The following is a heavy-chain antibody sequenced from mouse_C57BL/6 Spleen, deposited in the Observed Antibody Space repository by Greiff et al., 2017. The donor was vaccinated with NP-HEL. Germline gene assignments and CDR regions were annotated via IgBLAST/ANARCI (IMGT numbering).Heavy chain of an antibody. CDR2: IYPSDSET. CDR3: ARPGLGGHYYAMDY. CDR1: GYTFTSYW. D-gene: IGHD4-1*01. V-gene: IGHV1-61*01. Sequence: QVQLQQPGAELVRPGSSVKLSCKASGYTFTSYWMDWVKQRPGQGLEWIGNIYPSDSETHYNQKFKDKATLTVDKSSSTAYMQLSSLTSEDSAVYYCARPGLGGHYYAMDYWGQGTSVTVSS. J-gene: IGHJ4*01.